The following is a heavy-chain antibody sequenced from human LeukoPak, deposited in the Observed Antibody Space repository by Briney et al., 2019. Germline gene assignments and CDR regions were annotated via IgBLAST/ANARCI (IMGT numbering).Heavy chain of an antibody. CDR3: TSVGFGPYYFDN. Sequence: PGRSLRLSCAASGFTFDDYAMHWVRQAPGKGLEWVSGISWNSGSIGYADSVKGRFTISRDNAKNSLYLQMNSLKTEDTAVYYCTSVGFGPYYFDNWGQGTLVTVSS. CDR1: GFTFDDYA. V-gene: IGHV3-9*01. J-gene: IGHJ4*02. CDR2: ISWNSGSI. D-gene: IGHD3-10*01.